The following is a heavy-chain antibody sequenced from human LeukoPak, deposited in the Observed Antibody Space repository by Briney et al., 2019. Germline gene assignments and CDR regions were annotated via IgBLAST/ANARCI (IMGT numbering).Heavy chain of an antibody. CDR1: GYTFTSYY. Sequence: GASVKVSCKASGYTFTSYYMHWVRQAPGQGLEWMGIINPSGGSTSYAQKLQGRVTMTTDTSTSTAYMELRSLRSDDTAVYYCARGPYFDWLSPDYWGQGTLVTVSS. CDR3: ARGPYFDWLSPDY. CDR2: INPSGGST. J-gene: IGHJ4*02. V-gene: IGHV1-46*01. D-gene: IGHD3-9*01.